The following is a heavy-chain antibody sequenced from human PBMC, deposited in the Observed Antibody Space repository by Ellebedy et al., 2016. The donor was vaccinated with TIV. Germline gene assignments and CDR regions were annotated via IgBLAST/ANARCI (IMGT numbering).Heavy chain of an antibody. J-gene: IGHJ6*03. CDR2: INSKSGDT. CDR1: GYIFTDYY. Sequence: ASVKVSCXASGYIFTDYYMHWVRQAPGQGPEWMGWINSKSGDTKYAQKFQGRVTMTRDTSISSAYVELSRLTSDDSAVYFCAREGSTSSSSSKYYYYMDVWGNGTSVTVSS. D-gene: IGHD2-2*01. CDR3: AREGSTSSSSSKYYYYMDV. V-gene: IGHV1-2*02.